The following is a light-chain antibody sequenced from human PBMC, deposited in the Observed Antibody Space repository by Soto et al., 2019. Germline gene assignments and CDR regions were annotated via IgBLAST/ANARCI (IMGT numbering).Light chain of an antibody. V-gene: IGKV3-20*01. CDR1: QTISSNY. CDR2: GAS. Sequence: ETVLTQSPGALSLSPGERATLSCRASQTISSNYLAWYQQTPGQAPRLLIYGASNRATGIADWFSGSGSGTDFTLIISIRETEDFAMYYCQQYGSSPWTVGQGTKVEIK. J-gene: IGKJ1*01. CDR3: QQYGSSPWT.